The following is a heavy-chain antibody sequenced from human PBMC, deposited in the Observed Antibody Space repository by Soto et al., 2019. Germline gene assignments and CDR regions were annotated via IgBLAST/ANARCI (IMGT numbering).Heavy chain of an antibody. D-gene: IGHD3-10*01. CDR2: LNDSGGT. Sequence: QVQLQQWGAGLLRPSETLSLTCAVYGESFSGSFWSWIRQPPGKGLEWMGELNDSGGTNYNPSLESRVTISVDASKNHFSLKLSSVTAADTAVYYCATGRGTENYWGQGTLVTVSS. CDR1: GESFSGSF. CDR3: ATGRGTENY. V-gene: IGHV4-34*02. J-gene: IGHJ4*02.